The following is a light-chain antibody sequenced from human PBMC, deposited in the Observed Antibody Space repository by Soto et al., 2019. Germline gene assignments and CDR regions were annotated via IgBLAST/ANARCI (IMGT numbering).Light chain of an antibody. CDR1: QSVSSY. CDR2: DAS. CDR3: QQRSNWPPRGIT. J-gene: IGKJ5*01. Sequence: EIMLRQSPATLSLYPGEKATLSCRASQSVSSYLAWYQQKPGQAPRLLIYDASNRATGIPARFSCSGSGTDFTLTNSSLEPEDFAVYYCQQRSNWPPRGITFGQATRLAIK. V-gene: IGKV3-11*01.